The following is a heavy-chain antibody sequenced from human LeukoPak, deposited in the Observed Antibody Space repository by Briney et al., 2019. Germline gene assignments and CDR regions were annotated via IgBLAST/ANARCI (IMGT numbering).Heavy chain of an antibody. D-gene: IGHD2-2*01. V-gene: IGHV3-48*01. CDR3: ARVGCSSTSCYVPFDY. J-gene: IGHJ4*02. Sequence: GGSLRLSCAASGFTSKNFAMNWVRQTPGKGLEWISYISSSSSTIYYADSVKGRFTISRDNTKNSLFLQMNSLRAEDTAVYYCARVGCSSTSCYVPFDYWGQGTLVTVSS. CDR2: ISSSSSTI. CDR1: GFTSKNFA.